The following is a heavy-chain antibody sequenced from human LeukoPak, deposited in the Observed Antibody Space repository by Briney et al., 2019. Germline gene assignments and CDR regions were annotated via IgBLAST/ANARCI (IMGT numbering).Heavy chain of an antibody. J-gene: IGHJ4*02. Sequence: ASVKVSCKASGYTFTSYGVSWVRQAPGQGLEWMGWISAYNGNTNYAQKLQGRVTMTTDTSTSTAYMELRSLRSDDTAVYYCARARGSSWYGGYYFDYWGQGTLVTVSS. D-gene: IGHD6-13*01. V-gene: IGHV1-18*01. CDR3: ARARGSSWYGGYYFDY. CDR2: ISAYNGNT. CDR1: GYTFTSYG.